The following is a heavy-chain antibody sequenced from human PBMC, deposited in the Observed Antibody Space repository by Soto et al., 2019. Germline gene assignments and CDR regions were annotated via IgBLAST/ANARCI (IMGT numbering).Heavy chain of an antibody. Sequence: EVHLVESGGVVVQPGESLRLSCVASGFTFDDYKMHWVRQVPGKGLEWVSRISWDGTSTSYSDSVKGRFTIYRDNSKNSLYLQMNSLRIEDTALYYGAGGRYYFDYWGQGTLVTVSS. CDR1: GFTFDDYK. CDR2: ISWDGTST. J-gene: IGHJ4*02. V-gene: IGHV3-43*01. CDR3: AGGRYYFDY. D-gene: IGHD1-26*01.